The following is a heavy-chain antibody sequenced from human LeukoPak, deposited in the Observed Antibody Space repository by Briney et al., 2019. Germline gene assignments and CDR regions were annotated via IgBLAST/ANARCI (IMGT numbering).Heavy chain of an antibody. Sequence: GGSLRLSCAASGFTVSSNFLSWVRQAPGKGLEWVSVIYSGGSTYYTDSVKGRFTISRDISKNTLYLQMNSLRAEDTAVYYCAREILPSYAFDIWGQGTLVTVSS. J-gene: IGHJ3*02. V-gene: IGHV3-66*01. CDR2: IYSGGST. CDR1: GFTVSSNF. D-gene: IGHD2/OR15-2a*01. CDR3: AREILPSYAFDI.